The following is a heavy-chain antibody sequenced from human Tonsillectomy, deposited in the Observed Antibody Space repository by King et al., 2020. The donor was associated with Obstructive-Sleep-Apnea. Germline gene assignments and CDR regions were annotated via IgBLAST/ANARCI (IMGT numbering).Heavy chain of an antibody. CDR2: IYYSGST. V-gene: IGHV4-59*01. J-gene: IGHJ4*02. Sequence: QLQESGPGLVKPSETLSLTCTVSGGSISSYYWSWIRQPPGKGLEWIGYIYYSGSTNYNPSLKSRVTISVDTSKNQFSLKLSSVTDADTAVYYCARAQGTAVAGTRYFDYWGQGTLVTVSS. CDR1: GGSISSYY. CDR3: ARAQGTAVAGTRYFDY. D-gene: IGHD6-19*01.